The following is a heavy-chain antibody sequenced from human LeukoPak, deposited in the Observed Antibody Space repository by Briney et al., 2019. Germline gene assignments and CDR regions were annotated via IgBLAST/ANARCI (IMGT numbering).Heavy chain of an antibody. CDR3: AKDYTGPLDY. J-gene: IGHJ4*02. Sequence: DSVKGRFTISRDNAKNSLYLQMNSLRAEDTAVYYCAKDYTGPLDYWGQGTLVTVSS. V-gene: IGHV3-7*03. D-gene: IGHD3-16*01.